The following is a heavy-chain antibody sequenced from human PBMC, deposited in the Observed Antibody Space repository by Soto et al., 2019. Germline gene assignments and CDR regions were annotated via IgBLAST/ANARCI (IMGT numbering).Heavy chain of an antibody. CDR2: IYYSGST. CDR3: AIVAYSSSPPRTYCMDV. V-gene: IGHV4-59*01. J-gene: IGHJ6*02. CDR1: GGSISSYY. Sequence: QVQLQESGPGLVKPSETLSLTCTVSGGSISSYYWSWIRQPPGKGLEWIGYIYYSGSTNYNPSLKSRVTISVDTSKNQFSLKLSSVTAADTAVYYCAIVAYSSSPPRTYCMDVWGQGTTVTVSS. D-gene: IGHD6-6*01.